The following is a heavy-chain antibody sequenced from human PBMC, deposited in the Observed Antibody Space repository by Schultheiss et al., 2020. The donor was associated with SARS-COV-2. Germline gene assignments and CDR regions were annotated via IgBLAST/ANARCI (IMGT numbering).Heavy chain of an antibody. CDR3: ARELNSSGYLDAFDI. Sequence: SQTLSLTCPVSGGSISSYYWSWIRQPPGKGLEWIGEINHSGSTNYNPSLKSRVTISVDTSKNQFSLKLSSVTAADTAVYYCARELNSSGYLDAFDIWGQGTMVTVSS. D-gene: IGHD3-22*01. CDR1: GGSISSYY. J-gene: IGHJ3*02. CDR2: INHSGST. V-gene: IGHV4-34*01.